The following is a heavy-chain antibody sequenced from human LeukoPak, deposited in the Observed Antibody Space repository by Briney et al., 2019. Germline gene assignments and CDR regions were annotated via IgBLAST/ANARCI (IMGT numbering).Heavy chain of an antibody. CDR1: GGSFSGYY. Sequence: SETLSLTCAVYGGSFSGYYWSWIRQPPGKGLEWIGEINHSGSTNYNPSLKSRVTISGDTSKNQFSLKLSSVTAADTAVYFCARTTYSMVRGVLNIGPSQYYYYYMDVWGKGTTVTISS. CDR2: INHSGST. J-gene: IGHJ6*03. CDR3: ARTTYSMVRGVLNIGPSQYYYYYMDV. D-gene: IGHD3-10*01. V-gene: IGHV4-34*01.